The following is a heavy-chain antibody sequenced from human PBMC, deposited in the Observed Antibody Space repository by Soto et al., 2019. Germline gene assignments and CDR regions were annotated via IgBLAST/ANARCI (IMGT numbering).Heavy chain of an antibody. CDR1: GYTFTDYG. CDR2: ISAYNGDT. V-gene: IGHV1-18*01. CDR3: ARVPSYLQEDY. Sequence: QVQLVQSGGEVKEPGASVRVSCKASGYTFTDYGFTWVRQAPGQGLEWMGWISAYNGDTKYAQKFQGRVTLTTDSSTNTAYMELRSLISDDAAVYYCARVPSYLQEDYWGQGTLVTVSS. D-gene: IGHD3-16*01. J-gene: IGHJ4*02.